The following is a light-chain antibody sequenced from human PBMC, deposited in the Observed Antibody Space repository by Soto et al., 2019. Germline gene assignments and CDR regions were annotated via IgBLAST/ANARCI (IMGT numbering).Light chain of an antibody. CDR3: QQYNGWPLT. V-gene: IGKV3-15*01. J-gene: IGKJ4*01. CDR1: QNVNNN. Sequence: EIVMTQSPATLSVSPGEGATLTCRASQNVNNNLAWYQQRPGQAPRLLIYGASTRATGVPARFSGGGSGTEFTLTISSLQSEDFAIYCCQQYNGWPLTLGGGTKVELK. CDR2: GAS.